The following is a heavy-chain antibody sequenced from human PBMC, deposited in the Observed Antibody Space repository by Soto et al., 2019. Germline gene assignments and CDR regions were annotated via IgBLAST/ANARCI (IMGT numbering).Heavy chain of an antibody. Sequence: AASVKVSCKASGYTFFTYGITWVRQAPGQGLEWMGWISTYDGNTDYAQKLQGRVTMTTDTSTRTAYMELRSLRSDDTAVYYCARKSSSSSWFDPWGQGTLVTSPQ. V-gene: IGHV1-18*01. CDR3: ARKSSSSSWFDP. CDR2: ISTYDGNT. CDR1: GYTFFTYG. D-gene: IGHD6-6*01. J-gene: IGHJ5*02.